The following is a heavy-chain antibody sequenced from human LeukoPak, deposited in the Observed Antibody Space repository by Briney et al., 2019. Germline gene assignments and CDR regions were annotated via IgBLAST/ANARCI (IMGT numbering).Heavy chain of an antibody. CDR2: ISTRGGGI. CDR3: AKDGFDYYDSSGYYYFDY. V-gene: IGHV3-23*01. Sequence: GGSLRLSCAGSGFMFSNHAISWVRQAPGKGREWVSGISTRGGGIYYADSVKGRFTISRDNSKNTLYLQMKSLRAEDTAVYYCAKDGFDYYDSSGYYYFDYWGQGTLVTVSS. J-gene: IGHJ4*02. D-gene: IGHD3-22*01. CDR1: GFMFSNHA.